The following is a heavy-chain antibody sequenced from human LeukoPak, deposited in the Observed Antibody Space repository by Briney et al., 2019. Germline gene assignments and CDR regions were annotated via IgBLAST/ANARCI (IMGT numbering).Heavy chain of an antibody. CDR2: ISGSGGST. J-gene: IGHJ5*02. V-gene: IGHV3-23*01. CDR1: GFTFSSYA. Sequence: TGGSLRLSCAASGFTFSSYAMSWVRQAPGKGLEWVSAISGSGGSTYYADSVKGRFTISRDNSKNTLCLQMNSLRAEDTAVYYCAKRPGIAAAGSLNWFDPWGQGTLVTVSS. CDR3: AKRPGIAAAGSLNWFDP. D-gene: IGHD6-13*01.